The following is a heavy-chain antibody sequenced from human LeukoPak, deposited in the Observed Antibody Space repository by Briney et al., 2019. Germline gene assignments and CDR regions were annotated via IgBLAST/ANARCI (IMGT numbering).Heavy chain of an antibody. CDR2: ISGSGGST. CDR3: AKAVGYCSGGSCYHLIDY. D-gene: IGHD2-15*01. CDR1: GFTFSSYA. J-gene: IGHJ4*02. Sequence: GGSLRLSCAASGFTFSSYAMSWVRQAPGKGLEWVSAISGSGGSTYYADSVKGRFTISRDNSKNTLYLQMNSLGAEDTAVYYCAKAVGYCSGGSCYHLIDYWGQGTLVTVSS. V-gene: IGHV3-23*01.